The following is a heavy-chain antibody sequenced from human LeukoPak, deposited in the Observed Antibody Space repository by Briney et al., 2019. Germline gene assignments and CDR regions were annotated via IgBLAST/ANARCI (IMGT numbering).Heavy chain of an antibody. CDR3: ARDGRDDPTPASYYYYYMDV. CDR1: GGSISSGDYY. CDR2: IYYSGST. D-gene: IGHD5-24*01. V-gene: IGHV4-30-4*08. J-gene: IGHJ6*03. Sequence: PSETLSLTCTVSGGSISSGDYYWSWIRQPPGKGLEWIGYIYYSGSTYYNPSLKSRVTISVDTSKNQFSLKLSSVTAADTAVYYCARDGRDDPTPASYYYYYMDVWGKGTTVTVSS.